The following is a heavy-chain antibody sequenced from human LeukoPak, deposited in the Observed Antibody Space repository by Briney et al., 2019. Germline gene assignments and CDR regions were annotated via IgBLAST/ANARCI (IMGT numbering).Heavy chain of an antibody. Sequence: PSETLSLTCTVSGGSISSYYWGWIRQPPGKGLEWIGSIYYSGSTYYNPSLKSRVTISVDTSKNQFSLKLSSVTAADTAVYYCARQVRFMVRGVIGHYYYYMDVWGKGTTVTISS. J-gene: IGHJ6*03. CDR1: GGSISSYY. V-gene: IGHV4-39*01. D-gene: IGHD3-10*01. CDR3: ARQVRFMVRGVIGHYYYYMDV. CDR2: IYYSGST.